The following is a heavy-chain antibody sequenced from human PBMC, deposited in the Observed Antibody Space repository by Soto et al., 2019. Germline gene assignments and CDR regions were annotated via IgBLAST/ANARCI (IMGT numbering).Heavy chain of an antibody. V-gene: IGHV3-23*01. D-gene: IGHD3-22*01. CDR2: ISGSGGST. CDR1: GFTFSIYA. J-gene: IGHJ3*02. CDR3: AKDFPTMIVVPDAFDI. Sequence: GGSLRLSCAASGFTFSIYAMSWVRHAPGKGLEWVSAISGSGGSTYYADSVKGRFTISRDNSKNTLYLQMNSLRAEDTAVYYCAKDFPTMIVVPDAFDIWGQGTMVTVS.